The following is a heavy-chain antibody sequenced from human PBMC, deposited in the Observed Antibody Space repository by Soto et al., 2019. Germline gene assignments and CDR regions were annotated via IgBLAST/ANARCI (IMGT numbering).Heavy chain of an antibody. Sequence: SETLSLTCTVSGGSISSSSYYWGWIRQPPGKGLEWIGSIYYSGSTYYNPSLKSRVTISVDTSKNQFSLKLSSVTAADTAVYYCARHVTIHDYGGEYYFDYWGQGTLVTVSS. CDR2: IYYSGST. CDR3: ARHVTIHDYGGEYYFDY. D-gene: IGHD4-17*01. J-gene: IGHJ4*02. CDR1: GGSISSSSYY. V-gene: IGHV4-39*01.